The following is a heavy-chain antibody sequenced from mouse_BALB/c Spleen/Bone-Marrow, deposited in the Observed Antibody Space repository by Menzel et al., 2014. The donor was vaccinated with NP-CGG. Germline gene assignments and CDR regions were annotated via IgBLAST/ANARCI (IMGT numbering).Heavy chain of an antibody. CDR2: NDPYSGGT. D-gene: IGHD1-1*01. CDR1: GYAFTNYN. J-gene: IGHJ2*01. Sequence: EVQLQQSGPELVKPGASVKVSCKASGYAFTNYNMYWVKQSLGKSLEWIGYNDPYSGGTNYNQKFKGKATLTVDKSSSTAYMHLNSLTSEDSAVYYCARLGTTAVPDYWGQGTTLTVSS. V-gene: IGHV1S135*01. CDR3: ARLGTTAVPDY.